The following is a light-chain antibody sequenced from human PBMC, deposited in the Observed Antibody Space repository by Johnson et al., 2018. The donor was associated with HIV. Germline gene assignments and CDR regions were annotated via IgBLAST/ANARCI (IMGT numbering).Light chain of an antibody. J-gene: IGLJ1*01. Sequence: QSVLTQPPSVSAAPGQTVTIPCSGNSSNIGNNSVSWCQRLPGTAPKLLIHDTDERPPGIPDRFSGSKSGTSATLAITGLQPGDEADYYCGTWDSSLSAGFYVFGTGTKVTVL. CDR1: SSNIGNNS. V-gene: IGLV1-51*01. CDR3: GTWDSSLSAGFYV. CDR2: DTD.